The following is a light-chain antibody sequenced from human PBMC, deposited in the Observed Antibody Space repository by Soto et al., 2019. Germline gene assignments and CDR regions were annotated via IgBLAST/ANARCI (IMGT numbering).Light chain of an antibody. CDR2: CAS. J-gene: IGKJ4*01. V-gene: IGKV3-20*01. CDR3: QQSGKSPPRLT. CDR1: QSVSSSY. Sequence: EIVLTQSPGTLSLSPGESATLSCRASQSVSSSYLAWYQQKPGQAPRLLIYCASSRATGIPDRFSGSGSGTDFTLTISRLEPEDVSLYYCQQSGKSPPRLTFGGGTKVEIK.